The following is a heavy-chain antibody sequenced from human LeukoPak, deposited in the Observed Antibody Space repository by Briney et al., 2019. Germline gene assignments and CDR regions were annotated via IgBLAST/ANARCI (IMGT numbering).Heavy chain of an antibody. CDR3: AITGLTYDFWSGYLDD. CDR1: GYTFTGYY. J-gene: IGHJ4*02. Sequence: ASVKVSCKASGYTFTGYYMHWVRQAPGQGLEWMGWINPNSGGTNYAQKFQGRVTMTRDTSISTAYMELSRLRSDDTAVYYCAITGLTYDFWSGYLDDWGQGTLVTVSS. V-gene: IGHV1-2*02. CDR2: INPNSGGT. D-gene: IGHD3-3*01.